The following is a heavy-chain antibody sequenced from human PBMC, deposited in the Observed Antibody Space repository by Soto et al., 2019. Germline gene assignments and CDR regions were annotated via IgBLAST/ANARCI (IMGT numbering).Heavy chain of an antibody. CDR1: NGSISGFY. V-gene: IGHV4-59*12. Sequence: SETLSLTCSVSNGSISGFYWTWIRQPPGKILEWIGYIHYSGRTDYNPSLTSRATMSVDTSKNQFSLNLKSITAADTAVYYCVRVGVGIGNHFDSWGRGTLITVSS. CDR3: VRVGVGIGNHFDS. CDR2: IHYSGRT. J-gene: IGHJ4*02. D-gene: IGHD1-26*01.